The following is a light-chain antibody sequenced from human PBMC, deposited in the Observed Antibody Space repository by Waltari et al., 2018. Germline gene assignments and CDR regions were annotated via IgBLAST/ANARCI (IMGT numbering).Light chain of an antibody. CDR1: SSNIGINT. J-gene: IGLJ3*02. Sequence: QSVLSQPPSVIGTPGQGVTISCSGSSSNIGINTLNWYQQLPGTAAKLRIYNNNLLRSRVPDRFARSKSGTSAAVAISGLRSEDEADYYGAAWDDSLNGWVFGGGTKLTVL. V-gene: IGLV1-44*01. CDR2: NNN. CDR3: AAWDDSLNGWV.